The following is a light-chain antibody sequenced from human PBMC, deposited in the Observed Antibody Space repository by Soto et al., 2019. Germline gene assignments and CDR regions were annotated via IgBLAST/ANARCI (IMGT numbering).Light chain of an antibody. CDR3: QFFYYSLTAFV. CDR1: NSKLGAGYD. V-gene: IGLV1-40*01. J-gene: IGLJ2*01. CDR2: GNS. Sequence: QSVLTQPHSVSGAPGQRETIPCTGDNSKLGAGYDVHWYKQLSGAAPKLVIFGNSNLPSGVPERYSGSKSGTSVSLASTVFKAEDAADCYFQFFYYSLTAFVFGVGTQLAV.